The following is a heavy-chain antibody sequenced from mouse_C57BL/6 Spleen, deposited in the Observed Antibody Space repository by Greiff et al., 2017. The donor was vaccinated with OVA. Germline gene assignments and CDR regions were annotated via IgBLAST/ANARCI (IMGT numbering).Heavy chain of an antibody. CDR3: ARGIYYYGSRYFDV. CDR1: GFTFSDFY. CDR2: SRNKANDYTT. Sequence: EVKLVESGGGLVQSGRSLRLSCATSGFTFSDFYMEWVRQAPGKGLEWIAASRNKANDYTTEYSASVKGRFIGSRDTSQSILYLQMNALRAEDTAIYYCARGIYYYGSRYFDVWGTGTTVTVSS. D-gene: IGHD1-1*01. V-gene: IGHV7-1*01. J-gene: IGHJ1*03.